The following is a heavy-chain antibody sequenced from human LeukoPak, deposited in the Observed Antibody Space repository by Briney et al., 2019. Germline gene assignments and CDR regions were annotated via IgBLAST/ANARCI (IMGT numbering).Heavy chain of an antibody. D-gene: IGHD3-22*01. CDR1: GFTFSNYW. CDR3: AKGPYDSSGYYY. J-gene: IGHJ4*02. Sequence: GGSLRLSCAASGFTFSNYWMTWVRQAPGKGLEWVSAISGSGGSTYYADSVKGRFTISRDNSKNTLYLQMNSLRAEDTAVYYCAKGPYDSSGYYYWGQGTLVTVSS. CDR2: ISGSGGST. V-gene: IGHV3-23*01.